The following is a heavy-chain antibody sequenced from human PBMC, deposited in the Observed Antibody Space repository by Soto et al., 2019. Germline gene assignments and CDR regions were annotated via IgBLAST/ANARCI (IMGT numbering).Heavy chain of an antibody. V-gene: IGHV4-31*03. D-gene: IGHD7-27*01. CDR2: IYYSGST. Sequence: SETLSLTCTVSGGSISSGGYYWSWIRQHPGKGLEWIGYIYYSGSTYYNPSLKSRVTISVDTSKNQFSLKLSSVTAADTAVYYCARGPETGGRLWFDPWGQGTLVTVSS. CDR3: ARGPETGGRLWFDP. CDR1: GGSISSGGYY. J-gene: IGHJ5*02.